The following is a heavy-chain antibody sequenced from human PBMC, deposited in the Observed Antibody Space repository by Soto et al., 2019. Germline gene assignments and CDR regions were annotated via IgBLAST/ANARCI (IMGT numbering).Heavy chain of an antibody. V-gene: IGHV3-21*01. Sequence: GGSLRLSCAASGFTFSNYRMNWVRQAPGKGLEWVSSISSSSSYIYYADSVKGRFTISRDNAKNSFYLQMNSLRAEDTAVYYCARDGHYYGSGSYYTVFDYWGQGTLVTVSS. J-gene: IGHJ4*02. D-gene: IGHD3-10*01. CDR2: ISSSSSYI. CDR3: ARDGHYYGSGSYYTVFDY. CDR1: GFTFSNYR.